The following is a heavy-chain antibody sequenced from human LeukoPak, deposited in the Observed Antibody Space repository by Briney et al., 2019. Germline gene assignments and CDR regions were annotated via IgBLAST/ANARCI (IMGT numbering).Heavy chain of an antibody. Sequence: PGGSLRPSCAASGFTFSSYAMSWVRQAPGKGLVWVARINTVGSSTNYADSVKGRFTISRDNAKNTLYLQMNSLRAEDTAVYYCASGSSNWRNALDIWGQGTMVTVSS. CDR3: ASGSSNWRNALDI. V-gene: IGHV3-74*01. CDR2: INTVGSST. J-gene: IGHJ3*02. CDR1: GFTFSSYA. D-gene: IGHD6-13*01.